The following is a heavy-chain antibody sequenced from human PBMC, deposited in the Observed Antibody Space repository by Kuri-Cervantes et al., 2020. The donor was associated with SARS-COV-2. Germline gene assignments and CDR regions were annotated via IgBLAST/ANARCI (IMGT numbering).Heavy chain of an antibody. J-gene: IGHJ4*02. CDR3: AKDQDYYDSNGQFDY. Sequence: GESLKISCAASGFTFSSYSMNWVRQAPGKGLEWVSVIYSGGSSTYYADSVKGRFTISRDNSKNTLYLQMNSLRAEDTAVYYCAKDQDYYDSNGQFDYWGQGTLVTVSS. CDR1: GFTFSSYS. CDR2: IYSGGSST. D-gene: IGHD3-22*01. V-gene: IGHV3-23*03.